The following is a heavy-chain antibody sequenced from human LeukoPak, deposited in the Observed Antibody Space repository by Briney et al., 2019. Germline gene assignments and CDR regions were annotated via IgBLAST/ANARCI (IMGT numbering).Heavy chain of an antibody. CDR1: GYTFTSYS. V-gene: IGHV7-4-1*02. Sequence: GASVKVSCKASGYTFTSYSLNWVRQAPGQGLEWMGWISTNTGNPTYAQGFTGRFVFSLDTSVSTAFLQISSLKASDTATYYCARPMYSVSYSAPFDIWGQGTMVTVSS. J-gene: IGHJ3*02. CDR2: ISTNTGNP. D-gene: IGHD1-26*01. CDR3: ARPMYSVSYSAPFDI.